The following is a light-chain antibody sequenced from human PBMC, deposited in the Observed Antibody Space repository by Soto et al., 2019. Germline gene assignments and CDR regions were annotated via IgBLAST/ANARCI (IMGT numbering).Light chain of an antibody. Sequence: DIPMTQSPSSLSASVGDRVTITCRASRSVSSFLNWHQQKPGKAPKLMIYAASSLQSGVQSRFSGSGSGTDFTLTISSLQPEDFATYYCQHSYNIPLTFGGGTKVEIK. CDR2: AAS. J-gene: IGKJ4*01. V-gene: IGKV1-39*01. CDR3: QHSYNIPLT. CDR1: RSVSSF.